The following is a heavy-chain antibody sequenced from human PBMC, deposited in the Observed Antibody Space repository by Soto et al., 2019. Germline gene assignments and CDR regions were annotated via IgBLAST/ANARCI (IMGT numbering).Heavy chain of an antibody. J-gene: IGHJ4*02. V-gene: IGHV4-39*01. CDR3: ARHRIEVVWRGFDF. Sequence: SETLSLTCTVSTDSSSFTNSYWGWIRQPPGKGLQWIGSSSYNGGTFYNPSLKGRVVISFDTSKKQSSLQVTSVIAADTAVYFCARHRIEVVWRGFDFWGQGSPVTVSS. CDR1: TDSSSFTNSY. CDR2: SSYNGGT. D-gene: IGHD3-10*01.